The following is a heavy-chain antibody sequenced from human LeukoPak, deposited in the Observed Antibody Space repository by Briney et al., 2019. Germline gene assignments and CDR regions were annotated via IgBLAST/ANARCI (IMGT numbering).Heavy chain of an antibody. V-gene: IGHV3-30*02. Sequence: GGSLRLSCAASGFIFSSYGMHWVRQAPGKGLEWVAFIRYDGSHKFHADSVKDRFTISRDNSKNALFLQMNSLRPEDTAVYYCAKDRGGCYDYWGQGALVTVSS. J-gene: IGHJ4*02. D-gene: IGHD2-21*01. CDR3: AKDRGGCYDY. CDR1: GFIFSSYG. CDR2: IRYDGSHK.